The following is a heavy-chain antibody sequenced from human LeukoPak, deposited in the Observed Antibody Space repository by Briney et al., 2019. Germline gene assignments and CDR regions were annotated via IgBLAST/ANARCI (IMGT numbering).Heavy chain of an antibody. CDR3: AREFGESTPGADY. J-gene: IGHJ4*02. D-gene: IGHD3-10*01. CDR1: GFTFSDYY. Sequence: PGGSLRLSCAASGFTFSDYYMSWIRQAPGKGLEWVSYISSSGTTMYYADSVKGRFTISRDNAKNSLYLQMNSLRAEDTAVYYCAREFGESTPGADYWGQGTLVTVSS. CDR2: ISSSGTTM. V-gene: IGHV3-11*04.